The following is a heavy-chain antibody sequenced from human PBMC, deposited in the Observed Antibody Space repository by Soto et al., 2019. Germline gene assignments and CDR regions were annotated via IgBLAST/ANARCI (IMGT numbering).Heavy chain of an antibody. CDR2: IWYDGSNK. D-gene: IGHD4-17*01. Sequence: GGSLRLSCAASGFTFSSYGMHWVRQAPGKGLEWVAVIWYDGSNKYYADSVKGRFTISRDNSKNTLYLQMNSLRAEDTAVYYCARDSLVTTHPFDPWGQGTLVTVSS. CDR3: ARDSLVTTHPFDP. V-gene: IGHV3-33*01. CDR1: GFTFSSYG. J-gene: IGHJ5*02.